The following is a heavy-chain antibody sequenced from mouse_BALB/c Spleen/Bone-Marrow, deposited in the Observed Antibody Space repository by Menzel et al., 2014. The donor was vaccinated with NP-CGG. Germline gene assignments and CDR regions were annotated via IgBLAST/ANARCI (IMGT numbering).Heavy chain of an antibody. Sequence: VQLKDSGAELVKPGASVKLSCTASGFNIKDTYMHWVKQRPEQGLEWIGRIDPANGNTKYDPKFQGKATITADTSSYTAYLQLSSLTSEDTAVYYCANYYYGSSLFAYWGQGTLVTVSA. J-gene: IGHJ3*01. CDR2: IDPANGNT. CDR1: GFNIKDTY. V-gene: IGHV14-3*02. D-gene: IGHD1-1*01. CDR3: ANYYYGSSLFAY.